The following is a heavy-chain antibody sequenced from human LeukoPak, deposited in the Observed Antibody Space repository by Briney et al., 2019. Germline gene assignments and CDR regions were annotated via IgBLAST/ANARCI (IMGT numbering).Heavy chain of an antibody. CDR1: GDSVSSNDAA. CDR2: TYYRSRWYY. D-gene: IGHD6-19*01. CDR3: AREYSSGWYPNYYYYYGMDV. Sequence: SQTLSLTCAISGDSVSSNDAAWNWIRQSPSRGLEWLGRTYYRSRWYYDYPVSVKSRIVINPDTSKNQFSLQLNSVTPEDTAVYYCAREYSSGWYPNYYYYYGMDVWGQGTTVTVSS. J-gene: IGHJ6*02. V-gene: IGHV6-1*01.